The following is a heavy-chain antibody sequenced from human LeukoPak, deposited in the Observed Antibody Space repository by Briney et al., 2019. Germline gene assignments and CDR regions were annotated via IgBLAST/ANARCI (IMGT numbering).Heavy chain of an antibody. J-gene: IGHJ6*02. CDR3: ARAKKGTALPISYYYYAMDV. CDR2: ISGNGGST. Sequence: GRSLRLSCAASGFTFSTYAMNWVRQAPGKGLEWLSGISGNGGSTSHADSLKGRFNISRDNSKNTLYLELNGLRVEDTAVYFCARAKKGTALPISYYYYAMDVWGQGTTVTVSS. V-gene: IGHV3-23*01. D-gene: IGHD1/OR15-1a*01. CDR1: GFTFSTYA.